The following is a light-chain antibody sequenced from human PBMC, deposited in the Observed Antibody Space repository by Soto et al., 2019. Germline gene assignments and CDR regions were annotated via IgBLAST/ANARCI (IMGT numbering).Light chain of an antibody. CDR3: GAWDGSLSAVV. Sequence: QSGLTQPPSVSAAPGQKVTISCSGSYSNIGNNGVSWYQQLPGTAPKLLIYDNNKRPSGIPDRFSGSKSGTSATLGITGLQTGDEADYYCGAWDGSLSAVVFGGGAKLTVL. CDR2: DNN. CDR1: YSNIGNNG. J-gene: IGLJ3*02. V-gene: IGLV1-51*01.